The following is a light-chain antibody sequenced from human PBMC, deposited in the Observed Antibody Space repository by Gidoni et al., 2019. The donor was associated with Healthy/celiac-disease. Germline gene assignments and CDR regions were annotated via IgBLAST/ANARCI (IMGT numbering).Light chain of an antibody. CDR2: EVS. Sequence: QSALTKPPSASGSPGQSVTISCTRTSSDVGGYNYVSWYQQHPGKAPKLMIYEVSRRPSGVPDRFSGSKSGNTASLTVSGLQAEDEADYYCSSYAGSNNFVFGGGTKLTVL. V-gene: IGLV2-8*01. J-gene: IGLJ2*01. CDR1: SSDVGGYNY. CDR3: SSYAGSNNFV.